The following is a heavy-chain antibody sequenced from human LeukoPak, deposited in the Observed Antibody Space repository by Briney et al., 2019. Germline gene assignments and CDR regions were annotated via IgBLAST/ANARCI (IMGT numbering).Heavy chain of an antibody. D-gene: IGHD3-22*01. CDR3: ARGPPPSYYYHSDDQSMMAAYSRQ. J-gene: IGHJ1*01. Sequence: SETLSLTCAVYNGSFSGHYGSWIRQPPGKGRGWVGEGNHVGTINYNPTLKGRVTMSLETSKNQSSLKLRAVAAADTAVYYWARGPPPSYYYHSDDQSMMAAYSRQWRQGTLVTVSS. V-gene: IGHV4-34*01. CDR2: GNHVGTI. CDR1: NGSFSGHY.